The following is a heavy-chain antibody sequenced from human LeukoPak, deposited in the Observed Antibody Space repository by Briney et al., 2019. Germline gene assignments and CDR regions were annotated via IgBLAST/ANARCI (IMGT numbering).Heavy chain of an antibody. CDR1: GFTFSGYS. Sequence: GGSLRLSCAASGFTFSGYSMNWVRQAPGKGLEWVANIKQDGSEKYYVDSVKGRFTISRDNAKNSLYLQMNSLRAEDTAVYYCARMGGCSSTSCQPRGVFDYWGQGTLVTVSS. V-gene: IGHV3-7*01. D-gene: IGHD2-2*01. CDR2: IKQDGSEK. CDR3: ARMGGCSSTSCQPRGVFDY. J-gene: IGHJ4*02.